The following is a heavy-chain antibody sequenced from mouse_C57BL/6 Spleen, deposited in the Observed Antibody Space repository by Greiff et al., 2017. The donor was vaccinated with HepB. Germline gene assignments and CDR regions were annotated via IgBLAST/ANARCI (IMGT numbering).Heavy chain of an antibody. CDR2: IWSDGST. CDR3: ARHGGGDWVYFDY. CDR1: GFSLTSYG. V-gene: IGHV2-6-1*01. J-gene: IGHJ2*01. D-gene: IGHD4-1*01. Sequence: VQRVESGPGLVAPSQSLSITCTVSGFSLTSYGVHWVRQPPGKGLEWLVVIWSDGSTTYNSALKSRLSISKDNSKSQVFLKMNSLQTDDTAMYYCARHGGGDWVYFDYWGQGTTLTVSS.